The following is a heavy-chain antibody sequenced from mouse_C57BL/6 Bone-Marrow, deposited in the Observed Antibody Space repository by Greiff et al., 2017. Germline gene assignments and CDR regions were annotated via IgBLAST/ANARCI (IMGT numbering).Heavy chain of an antibody. V-gene: IGHV1-7*01. D-gene: IGHD2-2*01. J-gene: IGHJ3*01. CDR3: ARPLLWLRRGFAY. CDR1: GYTFTSYW. Sequence: VQLQQSGAELAKPGASVKLSCKASGYTFTSYWMHWVKQRPGQGLEWIGYINPSSGYIKYNQKFKDKATLTADKSSSTAYMQLSSLTYEDSAVYYCARPLLWLRRGFAYWGQGTLVTVSA. CDR2: INPSSGYI.